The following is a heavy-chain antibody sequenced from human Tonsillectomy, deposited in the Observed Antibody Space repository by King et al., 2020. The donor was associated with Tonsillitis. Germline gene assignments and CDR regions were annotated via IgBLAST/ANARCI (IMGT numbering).Heavy chain of an antibody. CDR2: IYYSGST. CDR1: GGSISGSSYY. J-gene: IGHJ4*02. V-gene: IGHV4-39*07. CDR3: ARGGDWNDGFFQEGGFDY. Sequence: QLQESGPGLVKPSETLSLTCTVSGGSISGSSYYWGWIRQPPGKGLEWIGSIYYSGSTYYNPSLKSRVTISVDTSKNQFSLKLSSVTAADTAVYYCARGGDWNDGFFQEGGFDYWGQGTLVTVSS. D-gene: IGHD1-1*01.